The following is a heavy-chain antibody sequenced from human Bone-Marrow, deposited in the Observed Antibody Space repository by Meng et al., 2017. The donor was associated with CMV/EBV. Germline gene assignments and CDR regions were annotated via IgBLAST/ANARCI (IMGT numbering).Heavy chain of an antibody. J-gene: IGHJ6*02. CDR1: GFTFSSYW. CDR2: ISYDGRNK. CDR3: ARELWSHLTSGSYFYNGMDV. D-gene: IGHD1-26*01. V-gene: IGHV3-30*03. Sequence: GGSLRLSCAASGFTFSSYWMSWVRQAPGKGLEWLAVISYDGRNKYYGDSVKGRITISRDNSKNTVYLQMNSLRTEDTAVYYCARELWSHLTSGSYFYNGMDVWGQGTTVTVSS.